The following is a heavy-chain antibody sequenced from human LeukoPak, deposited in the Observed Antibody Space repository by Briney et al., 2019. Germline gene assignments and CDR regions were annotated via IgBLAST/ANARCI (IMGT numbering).Heavy chain of an antibody. CDR2: INPNSGGT. CDR3: AGVRGSSGWYFDL. V-gene: IGHV1-2*02. CDR1: GYTFTGYY. J-gene: IGHJ2*01. D-gene: IGHD3-10*01. Sequence: ASVKVSCKASGYTFTGYYMHWVRQPPGQGLEWMGWINPNSGGTNYAQKFQGRVTMTRDTSISTAYMELSRLRSDDTAVYYCAGVRGSSGWYFDLWGRGTLVTVSS.